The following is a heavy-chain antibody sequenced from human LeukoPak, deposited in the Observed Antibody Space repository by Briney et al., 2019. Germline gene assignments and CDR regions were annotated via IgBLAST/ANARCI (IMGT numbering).Heavy chain of an antibody. V-gene: IGHV3-23*01. CDR3: AKGPNLVLRYFDWVPDYYFEY. CDR2: ISGSGGST. D-gene: IGHD3-9*01. Sequence: GSLRLSCAASGFTFSNYAMSRVRQAPGKGLEWVLAISGSGGSTYYADSVKGRFTISRDNSKNTLYLQMNSLRAEDTAVYYCAKGPNLVLRYFDWVPDYYFEYWGQGTLVTASS. J-gene: IGHJ4*02. CDR1: GFTFSNYA.